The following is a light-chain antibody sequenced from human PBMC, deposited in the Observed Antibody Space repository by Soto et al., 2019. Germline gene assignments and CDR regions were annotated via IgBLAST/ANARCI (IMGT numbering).Light chain of an antibody. CDR1: QSVNNNY. V-gene: IGKV3-20*01. J-gene: IGKJ1*01. CDR2: GAS. Sequence: EIVLTQSPATLSLSPGERATLSCRASQSVNNNYLAWYQQKPGQAPRLLIYGASSRATGIPDRFSGSGSGTDFTLTISRLEAEDFAVYYCQQYGSSPRTFGQGTKVDIK. CDR3: QQYGSSPRT.